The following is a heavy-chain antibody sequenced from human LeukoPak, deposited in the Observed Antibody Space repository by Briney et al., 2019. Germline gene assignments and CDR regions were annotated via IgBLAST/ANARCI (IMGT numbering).Heavy chain of an antibody. J-gene: IGHJ4*02. V-gene: IGHV1-18*01. Sequence: VASVKVSCKASGYTFTSYGISWVRQAPGQGLEVMGWISACNGNSYYAQNLQGRVTMTTDTSTSTAYMELRSLRSDDTAVYYCAREAQQLVTIYFDYWGQGTLVTVSS. CDR3: AREAQQLVTIYFDY. CDR1: GYTFTSYG. CDR2: ISACNGNS. D-gene: IGHD1-1*01.